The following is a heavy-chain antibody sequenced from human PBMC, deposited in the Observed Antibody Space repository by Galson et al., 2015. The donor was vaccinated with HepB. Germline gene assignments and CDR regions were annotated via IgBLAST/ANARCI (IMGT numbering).Heavy chain of an antibody. V-gene: IGHV3-9*01. Sequence: SLRLSCAASGFSFDDYAVHWVRHAPGKGLEWVSGISWNSGTIGYADSVKGRFAISRDNAKNSLYLQMNSLRLEDTALYYCAKVSSAYYYMDVWGKGTTVTVSS. D-gene: IGHD6-13*01. CDR2: ISWNSGTI. CDR1: GFSFDDYA. J-gene: IGHJ6*03. CDR3: AKVSSAYYYMDV.